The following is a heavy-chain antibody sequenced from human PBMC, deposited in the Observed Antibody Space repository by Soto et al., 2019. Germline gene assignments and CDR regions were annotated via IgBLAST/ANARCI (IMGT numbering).Heavy chain of an antibody. CDR2: IYYSGNTNY. CDR1: GGSISSYY. Sequence: SETLSLTCTVSGGSISSYYWSWIRQPPGKGLEWIGYIYYSGNTNYNYNPSLKSRVTISVDTSKNQLSLKLSSVTAADTAVYYCASSNIAAAGFYYYAMDVWGRGTTVTVSS. CDR3: ASSNIAAAGFYYYAMDV. D-gene: IGHD6-13*01. V-gene: IGHV4-59*01. J-gene: IGHJ6*02.